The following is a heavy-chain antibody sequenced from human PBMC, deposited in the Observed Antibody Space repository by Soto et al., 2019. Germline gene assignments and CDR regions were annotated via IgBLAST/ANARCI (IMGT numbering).Heavy chain of an antibody. CDR3: AVPGDGYFDY. V-gene: IGHV4-4*02. Sequence: QVQLQESGPGLVEPSGTLSLTCAVSGTSIGTNNWWSWVRQPPGKGLEWIGEVYHSGTTNCNPSLKSRVTISIDNSKNEFSLRLTSMTVADTVVYYCAVPGDGYFDYWSQGTPVSVSS. J-gene: IGHJ4*02. CDR1: GTSIGTNNW. CDR2: VYHSGTT.